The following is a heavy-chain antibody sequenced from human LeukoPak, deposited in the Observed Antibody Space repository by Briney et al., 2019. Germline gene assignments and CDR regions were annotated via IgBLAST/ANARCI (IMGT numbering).Heavy chain of an antibody. V-gene: IGHV3-74*01. CDR1: GFSFSSYW. Sequence: GGSLRLSCAASGFSFSSYWMHWVRQAPGKGLVWVSRISSDGSIINYADSVKGRFTISRDNAKNTLYLQMNSLRAEDTAVYYCAREVGGVGAPPPDYWGQGTLVTVSS. D-gene: IGHD1-26*01. CDR3: AREVGGVGAPPPDY. J-gene: IGHJ4*02. CDR2: ISSDGSII.